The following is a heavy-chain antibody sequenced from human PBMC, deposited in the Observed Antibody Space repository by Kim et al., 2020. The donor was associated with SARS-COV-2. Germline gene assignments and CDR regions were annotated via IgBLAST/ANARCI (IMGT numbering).Heavy chain of an antibody. CDR2: ISGSGDDT. V-gene: IGHV3-23*01. D-gene: IGHD2-15*01. CDR1: GFTFSSYA. CDR3: VKDQEVGLYYYGLDV. Sequence: GGSLRLSCAASGFTFSSYAMTWVRQAPGKGLEWVSGISGSGDDTYNADSVKGRFTVSRDNSKNTLYLQMNSLRADDTALYYCVKDQEVGLYYYGLDVWGQGTTVTVSS. J-gene: IGHJ6*02.